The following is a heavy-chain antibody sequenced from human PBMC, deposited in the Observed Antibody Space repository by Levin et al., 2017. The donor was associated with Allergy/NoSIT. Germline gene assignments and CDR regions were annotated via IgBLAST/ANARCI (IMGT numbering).Heavy chain of an antibody. J-gene: IGHJ5*02. D-gene: IGHD1-1*01. V-gene: IGHV3-30-3*01. Sequence: PGGSLRLSCAASGFTFSSYAMHWVRQAPGKGLEWVAAISYDGNNKFYADSVKGRFTSSRDNSKNTLYLQLNSLRVEDTAIYYCARDCLGQCDTTLEPWGQGTLVTVSS. CDR1: GFTFSSYA. CDR2: ISYDGNNK. CDR3: ARDCLGQCDTTLEP.